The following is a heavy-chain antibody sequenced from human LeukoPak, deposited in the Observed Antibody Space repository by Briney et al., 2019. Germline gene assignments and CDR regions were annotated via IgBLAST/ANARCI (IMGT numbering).Heavy chain of an antibody. CDR3: ARVNVVPAAYYYMDV. Sequence: SETLSLTCTVSGGSISSYYWSWIRQPPGKGLEWIGEINHSGSTNYNPSLKSRVTISVDTSKNQFSLKLSSVTAADTAVYYCARVNVVPAAYYYMDVWGKGTTVTVSS. J-gene: IGHJ6*03. CDR2: INHSGST. CDR1: GGSISSYY. V-gene: IGHV4-34*01. D-gene: IGHD2-2*01.